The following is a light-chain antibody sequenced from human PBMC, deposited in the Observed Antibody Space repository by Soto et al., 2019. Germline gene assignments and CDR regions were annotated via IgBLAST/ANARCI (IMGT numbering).Light chain of an antibody. V-gene: IGKV1-5*03. CDR2: KAS. CDR3: QQYNSYPFT. Sequence: DIQMTQSPSSLSASVGDRFTITCRASQSISSYLNWYQQKPGKAPKLLIYKASSLESGVPSRFSGSGSGTEFTLTISSLQPDDFATYYCQQYNSYPFTFGQGTRLEIK. CDR1: QSISSY. J-gene: IGKJ5*01.